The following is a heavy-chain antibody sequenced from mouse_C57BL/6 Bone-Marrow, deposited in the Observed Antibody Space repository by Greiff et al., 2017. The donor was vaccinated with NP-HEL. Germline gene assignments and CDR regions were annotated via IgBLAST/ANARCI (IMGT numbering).Heavy chain of an antibody. CDR1: GYAFSSSW. CDR3: AGGTTVVAHWYFDV. V-gene: IGHV1-82*01. CDR2: IYPGDGDT. D-gene: IGHD1-1*01. Sequence: VQLVESGPELVKPGASVKISCKASGYAFSSSWMNWVKQRPGKGLEWIGRIYPGDGDTNYNGKFKGKATLTADKSSSTAYMQLSSLTSEDSAVYFCAGGTTVVAHWYFDVWGTGTTVTVSS. J-gene: IGHJ1*03.